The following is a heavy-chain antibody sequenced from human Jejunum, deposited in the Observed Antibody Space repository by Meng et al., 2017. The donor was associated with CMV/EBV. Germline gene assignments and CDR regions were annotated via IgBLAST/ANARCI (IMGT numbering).Heavy chain of an antibody. CDR1: GGSISNSRYY. CDR2: IYYSGST. Sequence: CTVSGGSISNSRYYWGWIRQAPGQGLEWIGNIYYSGSTQYNPSLKSRVTISIDRSHNQFSLKLSSVTAADTAVYYCARDSAPFDIWGLGTMVTVSS. V-gene: IGHV4-39*07. CDR3: ARDSAPFDI. J-gene: IGHJ3*02.